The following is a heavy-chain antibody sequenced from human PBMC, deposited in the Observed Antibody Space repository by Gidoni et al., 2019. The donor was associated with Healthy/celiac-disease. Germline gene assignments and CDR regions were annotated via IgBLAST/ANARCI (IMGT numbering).Heavy chain of an antibody. CDR3: TRDLHDPWVRGAPFGY. CDR1: GFTFGDYA. J-gene: IGHJ4*02. D-gene: IGHD3-10*01. V-gene: IGHV3-49*05. CDR2: IRSKAYGGTT. Sequence: EVQLVESGGGLVKPGRSLRLSCTASGFTFGDYAMSWFRQAPGKGLEWVGFIRSKAYGGTTEYAASVKGRFTISRDDSKSIAYLQMNSLKTEDTAVYYCTRDLHDPWVRGAPFGYWGQGTLVTVSS.